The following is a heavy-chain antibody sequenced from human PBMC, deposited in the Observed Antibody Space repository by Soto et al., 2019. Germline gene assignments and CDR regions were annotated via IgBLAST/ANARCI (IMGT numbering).Heavy chain of an antibody. CDR3: ARVEVAMSGLWFDP. CDR1: GYTFISYG. J-gene: IGHJ5*02. D-gene: IGHD2-2*01. Sequence: ASVKVSCKSSGYTFISYGISWVRQPPGQRLERMGWISAYNGNTNYAQKLQGRVTMTTDTSTSTPYMELRSQRSDDTAVYYCARVEVAMSGLWFDPWGQGTLVTASS. V-gene: IGHV1-18*01. CDR2: ISAYNGNT.